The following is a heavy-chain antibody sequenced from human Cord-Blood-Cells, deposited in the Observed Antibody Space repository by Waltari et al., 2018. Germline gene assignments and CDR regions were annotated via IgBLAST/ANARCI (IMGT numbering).Heavy chain of an antibody. Sequence: QVQLVQSGAEVKKPGASVKVSCKASGYTFTGYSMHCVRQAPGQGLEWMGWINPNSGGTNYAQKFQGMVTMTRDTSISTAYMELSRLRSDDTAVYYCARDLRYGSGPFDYWGQGTLVTVSS. CDR1: GYTFTGYS. CDR2: INPNSGGT. J-gene: IGHJ4*02. CDR3: ARDLRYGSGPFDY. D-gene: IGHD3-10*01. V-gene: IGHV1-2*02.